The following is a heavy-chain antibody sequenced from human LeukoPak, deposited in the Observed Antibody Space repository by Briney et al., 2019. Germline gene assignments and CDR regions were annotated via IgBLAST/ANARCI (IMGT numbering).Heavy chain of an antibody. V-gene: IGHV3-33*01. CDR2: IWYDASNK. CDR1: GFNLSRNG. J-gene: IGHJ5*02. CDR3: ARDLAAGGTWLDP. D-gene: IGHD6-13*01. Sequence: PGGSLRLSCAASGFNLSRNGMHWVRQAPGKGLEWVAVIWYDASNKYYADSVKGRFTISRDNSKNTLYLQMNSLRAEDTAVYYCARDLAAGGTWLDPWGQGTLVTVSS.